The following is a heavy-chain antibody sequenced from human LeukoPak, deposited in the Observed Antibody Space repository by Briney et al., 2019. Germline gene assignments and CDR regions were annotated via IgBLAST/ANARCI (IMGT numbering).Heavy chain of an antibody. V-gene: IGHV3-23*01. CDR1: GLTFSIYT. D-gene: IGHD6-13*01. CDR2: ISGSGGST. CDR3: GVAAGLDY. Sequence: GGSLRLSCAASGLTFSIYTMNWVRQAPGKGLEWVSGISGSGGSTYYADSVKGRFTISRDNSKNTLYLQMNSLRAEDTAVYYCGVAAGLDYWGQGTLVTVSS. J-gene: IGHJ4*02.